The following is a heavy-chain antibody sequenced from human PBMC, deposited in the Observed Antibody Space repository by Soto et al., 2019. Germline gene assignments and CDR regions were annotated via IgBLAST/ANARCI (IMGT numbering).Heavy chain of an antibody. CDR1: GDSISSGAYY. V-gene: IGHV4-30-4*08. CDR3: ARHTPAISISDH. CDR2: ISYSGRT. Sequence: SETLSLTCTVSGDSISSGAYYWSWLSKHPGKGLEWIGYISYSGRTYYNPSLKSRLTISVDTSKNQFSLKLSSVTAADTAVYYCARHTPAISISDHWGQGTLVTVSS. D-gene: IGHD2-15*01. J-gene: IGHJ4*02.